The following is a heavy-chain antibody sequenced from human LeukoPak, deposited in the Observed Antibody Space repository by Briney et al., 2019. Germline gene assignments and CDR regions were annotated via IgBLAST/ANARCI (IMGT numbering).Heavy chain of an antibody. CDR3: IYGYTLDF. CDR1: GFTVSSTY. Sequence: GGSLRLSCAASGFTVSSTYMNWVRQAPGKGLEWVSVIYSGGSTNYADSVKGRFTISRDNSRNTLYLQMNSLRAEDTAVYYCIYGYTLDFWGQGTLVTVSS. D-gene: IGHD5-18*01. V-gene: IGHV3-53*01. CDR2: IYSGGST. J-gene: IGHJ4*02.